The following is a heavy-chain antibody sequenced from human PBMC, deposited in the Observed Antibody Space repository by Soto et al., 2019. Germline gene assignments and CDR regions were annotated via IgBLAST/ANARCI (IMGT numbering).Heavy chain of an antibody. CDR1: GGSISSGDYY. CDR3: XXXXPYSYGYVSLFDP. Sequence: TLSLTCTVSGGSISSGDYYWSWIRQPPGKGLEWIGYIYYSGSTYYNPSLKSRVTTSVDTSKNQFSLKLSSVTAADTAVYYCXXXXPYSYGYVSLFDPWGQGTLVTVSS. J-gene: IGHJ5*02. D-gene: IGHD5-18*01. CDR2: IYYSGST. V-gene: IGHV4-30-4*01.